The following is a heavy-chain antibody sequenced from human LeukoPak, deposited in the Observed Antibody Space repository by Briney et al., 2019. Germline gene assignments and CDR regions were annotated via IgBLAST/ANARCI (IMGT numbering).Heavy chain of an antibody. CDR3: ARDGQDIVVVPAAIWFDP. Sequence: GGSLRLSCAASGLTVSTNYMSWVRQAPGKGLEWVSVIYIGGSTYYADSVKGRFTISRDNAKNSLYLQMNSLRAEDTAVYYCARDGQDIVVVPAAIWFDPWGQGTLVTVSS. D-gene: IGHD2-2*01. V-gene: IGHV3-53*01. CDR1: GLTVSTNY. CDR2: IYIGGST. J-gene: IGHJ5*02.